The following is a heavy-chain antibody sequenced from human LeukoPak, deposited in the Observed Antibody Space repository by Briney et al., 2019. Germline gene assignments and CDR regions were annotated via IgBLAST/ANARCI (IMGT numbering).Heavy chain of an antibody. CDR3: ARDEIYCSRTTCHDASDI. D-gene: IGHD2-2*01. CDR2: ISTDSGNT. V-gene: IGHV1-18*04. J-gene: IGHJ3*02. Sequence: ASVKVSCKASGYTFTGYYMHWVRQAPGQGLEWMGWISTDSGNTNYAQKLQGRLTMTTETSTSTAYMELRSLRSDDTAVYYCARDEIYCSRTTCHDASDIWGQGTMVTVSS. CDR1: GYTFTGYY.